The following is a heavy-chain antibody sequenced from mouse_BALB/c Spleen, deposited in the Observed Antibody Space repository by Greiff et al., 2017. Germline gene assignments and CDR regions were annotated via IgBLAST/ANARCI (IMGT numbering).Heavy chain of an antibody. V-gene: IGHV5-15*02. CDR1: GFTFSDYG. CDR2: ISNLAYSI. CDR3: ARKGIYDYAFDY. J-gene: IGHJ2*01. Sequence: EVQLVESGGGLVQPGGSRKLSCAASGFTFSDYGMAWVRQAPGKGPEWVAFISNLAYSIYYADTVTGRFTISRENAKNTLYLEMSSLRSEDTAMYYCARKGIYDYAFDYWGQGTTLTVSS. D-gene: IGHD2-4*01.